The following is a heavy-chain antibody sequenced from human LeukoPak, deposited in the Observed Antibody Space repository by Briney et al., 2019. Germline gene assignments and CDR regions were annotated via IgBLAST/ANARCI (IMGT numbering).Heavy chain of an antibody. CDR3: AKSFGPVIAAAGTGAD. J-gene: IGHJ4*02. Sequence: GGSLRLSCAASGFTFINAWMAWVRQAPGKGLEWVSVISGSGSSTDYADSVKGRFTISRDNSKNTLYLQMSSLRAEDTGVYYCAKSFGPVIAAAGTGADWGQGTLVTVSS. V-gene: IGHV3-23*01. D-gene: IGHD6-13*01. CDR1: GFTFINAW. CDR2: ISGSGSST.